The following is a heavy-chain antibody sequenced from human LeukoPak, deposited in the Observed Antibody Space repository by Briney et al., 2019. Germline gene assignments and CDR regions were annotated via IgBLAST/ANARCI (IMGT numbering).Heavy chain of an antibody. J-gene: IGHJ4*02. CDR3: AKDWGYASGTYYNL. Sequence: ASVKVSCKASGYTFTSYGISWVRQAPGQGLEWMGWISAYNGNTNYAQKLQGRVTMTTDTSTSTAYMELRSLRSDDTAIYYCAKDWGYASGTYYNLWGQGTLVTVSS. CDR2: ISAYNGNT. D-gene: IGHD3-10*01. CDR1: GYTFTSYG. V-gene: IGHV1-18*01.